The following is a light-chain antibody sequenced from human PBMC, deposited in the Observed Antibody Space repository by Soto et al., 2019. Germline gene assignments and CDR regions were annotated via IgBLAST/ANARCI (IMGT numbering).Light chain of an antibody. CDR1: QSVSSSY. J-gene: IGKJ5*01. CDR3: QQYGSSPIT. Sequence: EIVLTQSPGTLSLSPGERATLSCRASQSVSSSYLAWYQQKPGQAPRLLIYGASSRATGIPDRFSVSGSGTGVTLTNSRLEPEDFAVYYCQQYGSSPITFGQGTRLEIK. V-gene: IGKV3-20*01. CDR2: GAS.